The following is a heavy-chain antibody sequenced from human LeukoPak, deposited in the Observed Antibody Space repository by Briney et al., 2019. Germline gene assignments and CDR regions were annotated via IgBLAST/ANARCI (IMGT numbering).Heavy chain of an antibody. D-gene: IGHD2-2*02. CDR3: ARVLGCSSTSCYTGYFDY. CDR2: INPSGGST. V-gene: IGHV1-46*01. J-gene: IGHJ4*02. CDR1: RYTFTSYY. Sequence: ASVKVSCKASRYTFTSYYMHWVRQAPGQGLEWMGIINPSGGSTSYAQKFQGRVTMTRDTSTSTVYMELSSLRSEDTAVYYCARVLGCSSTSCYTGYFDYWGQGTLVTVSS.